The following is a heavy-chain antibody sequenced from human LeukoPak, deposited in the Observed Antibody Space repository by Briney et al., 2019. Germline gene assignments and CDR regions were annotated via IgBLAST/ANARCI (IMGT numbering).Heavy chain of an antibody. J-gene: IGHJ4*02. CDR1: GFTFSSYA. D-gene: IGHD2-2*02. Sequence: PGGSLRLSCAASGFTFSSYAMSWVRQAPGKGLEWVAFIRYDGSNKYYADSVKGRFTISRDNSKNTLYLQMNSLRAEDTAVYYCAGYNCSSTRCYTGGFDYWGQGTLVTVSS. CDR2: IRYDGSNK. CDR3: AGYNCSSTRCYTGGFDY. V-gene: IGHV3-30*02.